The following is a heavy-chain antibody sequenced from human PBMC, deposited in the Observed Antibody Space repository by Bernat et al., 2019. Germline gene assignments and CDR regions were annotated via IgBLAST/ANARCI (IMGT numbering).Heavy chain of an antibody. D-gene: IGHD6-13*01. J-gene: IGHJ4*02. CDR2: ISAGGGGT. V-gene: IGHV3-23*04. Sequence: VQLVESGGGLVQPGGSLRLSCAASGFTYGNYAMSWVRQAPGKGLEWVSSISAGGGGTYFGDSVRGRFTISRDNSKNTLNLQMNSLRAEDTAVYYCAKEGYSRGVIDFWGQGTLVIVSS. CDR1: GFTYGNYA. CDR3: AKEGYSRGVIDF.